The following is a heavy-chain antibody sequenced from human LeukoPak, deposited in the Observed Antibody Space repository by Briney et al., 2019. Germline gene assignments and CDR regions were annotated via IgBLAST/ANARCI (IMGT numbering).Heavy chain of an antibody. CDR1: GFTFSSYG. CDR3: ARGGNHGDYWYFDL. V-gene: IGHV3-30*02. Sequence: PGGSLRLSCAASGFTFSSYGMHWVRQASGKGLEWVAFIRYDGSNKYYTESVKGRFTISRDNSKNTLDLQMNNLRAEDTAVYYCARGGNHGDYWYFDLWGRGTLVTVSS. D-gene: IGHD4-17*01. J-gene: IGHJ2*01. CDR2: IRYDGSNK.